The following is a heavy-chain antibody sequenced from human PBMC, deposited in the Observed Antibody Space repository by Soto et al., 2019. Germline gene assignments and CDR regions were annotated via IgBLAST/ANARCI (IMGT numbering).Heavy chain of an antibody. V-gene: IGHV1-46*01. CDR1: GYIFTAYS. Sequence: QVQLEQSGAEVKKPGASVKVSCKASGYIFTAYSMHWVRRAPGQGLQWMGVVNPSGGSTNYAQKFQGRITLNRDTSRNTFYMDLSSLTSEDTAVYYCAREENCSDGICYSEYFQRWGQGTLVTVSS. D-gene: IGHD2-15*01. CDR2: VNPSGGST. J-gene: IGHJ1*01. CDR3: AREENCSDGICYSEYFQR.